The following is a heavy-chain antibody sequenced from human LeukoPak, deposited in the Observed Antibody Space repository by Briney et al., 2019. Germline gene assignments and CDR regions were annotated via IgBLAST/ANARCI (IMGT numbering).Heavy chain of an antibody. V-gene: IGHV1-2*02. CDR2: INPNRGGT. Sequence: VQDSCKASGYIFTGYYLYWVRQAPGQGLDWMGWINPNRGGTNYAQKIQGRVTMTRDTSISTAHMELSRLTSDDTAVYYCARAAVDGVATSDYWGQGTLVTVSS. D-gene: IGHD5-12*01. J-gene: IGHJ4*02. CDR3: ARAAVDGVATSDY. CDR1: GYIFTGYY.